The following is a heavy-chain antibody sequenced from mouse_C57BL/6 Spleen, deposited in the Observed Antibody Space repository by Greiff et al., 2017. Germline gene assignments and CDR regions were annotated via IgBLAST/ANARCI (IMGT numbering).Heavy chain of an antibody. CDR1: GYTFTSYW. J-gene: IGHJ4*01. CDR3: ARGGALRVYAMDY. Sequence: QVQLQQSGAELVKPGASVKLSCKASGYTFTSYWMHWVKQRPGRGLEWIGRIDPTSGGTKYNEKFKRKATLTVDKPSSTAYMQLSSLTSEDSAVYYCARGGALRVYAMDYWGQGTSVTVSS. D-gene: IGHD1-1*01. V-gene: IGHV1-72*01. CDR2: IDPTSGGT.